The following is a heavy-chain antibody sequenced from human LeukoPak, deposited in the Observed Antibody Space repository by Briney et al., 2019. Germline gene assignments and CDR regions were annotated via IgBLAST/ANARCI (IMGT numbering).Heavy chain of an antibody. Sequence: GGSLRLSCAASGFTFSSYAMSWVRQAPGKGLEWVSAISGSGGSTYYADSVKGRLTISRDNSKNTLYLQMNSLRAEDTAVYYCAKLVGIPIFDRSNFDYWGQGTLVTVSS. V-gene: IGHV3-23*01. CDR1: GFTFSSYA. J-gene: IGHJ4*02. CDR2: ISGSGGST. CDR3: AKLVGIPIFDRSNFDY. D-gene: IGHD3-9*01.